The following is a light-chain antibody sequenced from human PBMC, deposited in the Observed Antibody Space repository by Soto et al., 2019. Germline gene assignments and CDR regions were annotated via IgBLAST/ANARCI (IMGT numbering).Light chain of an antibody. CDR1: QSVSSSH. Sequence: IVLTQSPGTLSLSPGERATLSCRASQSVSSSHLGWYQQEPGQPPRLLIYDASSRATGISARFSGSGYGTEFTLTISSLQSEDFAVYFCQQCRNWPLTFGGGTKVDIK. CDR3: QQCRNWPLT. V-gene: IGKV3D-20*02. J-gene: IGKJ4*01. CDR2: DAS.